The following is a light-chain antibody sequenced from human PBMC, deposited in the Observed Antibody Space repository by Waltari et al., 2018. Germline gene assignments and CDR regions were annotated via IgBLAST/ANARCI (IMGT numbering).Light chain of an antibody. V-gene: IGKV3-20*01. CDR3: QQYGSSPPVT. Sequence: EIVLTQSPGTLSLSPGERATLSCRASQSVSSSYLAWYQQKPGQAPRLLIHGASSRATGIPDRFSGSGSGTDFTHTISRLEPEDFAVYYCQQYGSSPPVTFGGGTKVEIK. J-gene: IGKJ4*01. CDR2: GAS. CDR1: QSVSSSY.